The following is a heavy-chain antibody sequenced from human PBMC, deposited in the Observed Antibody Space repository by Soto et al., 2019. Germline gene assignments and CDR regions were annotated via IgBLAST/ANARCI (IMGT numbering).Heavy chain of an antibody. D-gene: IGHD1-1*01. CDR2: IYHTGRT. CDR3: ARTDAYNASFFDS. Sequence: QVQLQEMGPGLVTPSQTLTITCTVSGASVNSAYWSWIRQVPGKGLEWMGNIYHTGRTCYNPAVKSRVAISIDTSKPIFALKMRSVTAADTAVYYGARTDAYNASFFDSWGQGTVVTVSS. CDR1: GASVNSAY. J-gene: IGHJ4*02. V-gene: IGHV4-31*03.